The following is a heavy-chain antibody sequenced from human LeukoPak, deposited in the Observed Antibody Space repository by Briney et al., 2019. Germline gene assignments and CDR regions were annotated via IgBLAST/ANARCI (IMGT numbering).Heavy chain of an antibody. V-gene: IGHV3-21*01. J-gene: IGHJ4*02. D-gene: IGHD3-3*01. Sequence: PGGSLRLSCAASGFTFSSYSMNWVRQAPGKGLEWVSSISSSSSYIYYADSVKGRFTISRDNAKNSLYLQMNSLRAEDTAVYYCARTYYDFWSGYQSFDYWGQGTLVTVSS. CDR2: ISSSSSYI. CDR3: ARTYYDFWSGYQSFDY. CDR1: GFTFSSYS.